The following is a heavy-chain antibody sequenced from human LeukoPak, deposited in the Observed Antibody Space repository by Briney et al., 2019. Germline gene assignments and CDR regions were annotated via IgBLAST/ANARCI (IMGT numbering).Heavy chain of an antibody. CDR3: AREEVAARRRHFDY. Sequence: SETLSLTCTVSGGSISGYYWSWIRQPPGKGLEWIGYFYDTGTTDYNPSLTSRVTISVDTSKNQFSLKLSSVTAADTAVYYCAREEVAARRRHFDYWGQGTLVTVSS. CDR2: FYDTGTT. J-gene: IGHJ4*02. CDR1: GGSISGYY. V-gene: IGHV4-59*12. D-gene: IGHD6-6*01.